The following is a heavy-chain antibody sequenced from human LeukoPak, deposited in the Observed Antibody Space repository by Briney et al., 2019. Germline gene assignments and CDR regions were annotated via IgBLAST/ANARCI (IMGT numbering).Heavy chain of an antibody. D-gene: IGHD4-17*01. CDR3: ARSIAGLRSIRWSAFDI. CDR2: INHSGST. J-gene: IGHJ3*02. V-gene: IGHV4-34*01. CDR1: GGSFSGHH. Sequence: PSETLSLTCAVYGGSFSGHHWSWIRQPPGKGLEWIGEINHSGSTNYNSSLKSRVTMSVDTSKNQFSLKLSSVTAADTAVYYCARSIAGLRSIRWSAFDIWGQGTMVTVSS.